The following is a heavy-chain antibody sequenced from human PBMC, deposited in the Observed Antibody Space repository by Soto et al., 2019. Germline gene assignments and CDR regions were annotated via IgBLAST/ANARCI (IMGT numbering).Heavy chain of an antibody. J-gene: IGHJ5*02. D-gene: IGHD3-3*01. CDR2: IYYSGST. CDR1: GGSISSSSYY. V-gene: IGHV4-39*01. CDR3: ASRYYDFWSGLPGWFDP. Sequence: SETLSLTCTVSGGSISSSSYYWGWIRQPPGKGLEWIGSIYYSGSTYYNPSLKSRVTISVDTSKNQFSLKLSSVTAADTAVYYCASRYYDFWSGLPGWFDPWGQGTLVTVSS.